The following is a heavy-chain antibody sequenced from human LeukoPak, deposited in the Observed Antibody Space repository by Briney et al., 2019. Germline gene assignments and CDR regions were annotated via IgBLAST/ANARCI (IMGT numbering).Heavy chain of an antibody. CDR1: GFTFSTYE. J-gene: IGHJ4*02. Sequence: PGGSLRLSCAASGFTFSTYEMNWVRQAPGKGLEWVSYISSTGSNIYYADSVKGRFTISRDNAKNSLYLLMNSLRTEDTAVYYCPATYYYVGGVDYWGQGPLVTVPS. D-gene: IGHD3-10*02. CDR3: PATYYYVGGVDY. CDR2: ISSTGSNI. V-gene: IGHV3-48*03.